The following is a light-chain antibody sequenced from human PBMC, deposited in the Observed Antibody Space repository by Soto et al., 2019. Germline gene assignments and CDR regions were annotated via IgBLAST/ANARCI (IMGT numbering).Light chain of an antibody. Sequence: VLTQPASGSGFPGQSITISCTRTSSDIGAYNFVSWYQQHPGKAPKLMLYDVNIRPSGVSNRFSGSKSGNTASLTISGLQAEDEADYYCTSWTTSTTMIFGAGTKVTVL. CDR2: DVN. V-gene: IGLV2-14*03. CDR3: TSWTTSTTMI. CDR1: SSDIGAYNF. J-gene: IGLJ2*01.